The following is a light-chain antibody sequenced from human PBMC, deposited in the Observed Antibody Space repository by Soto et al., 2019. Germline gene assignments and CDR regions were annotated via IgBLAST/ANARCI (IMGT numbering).Light chain of an antibody. Sequence: ETMMTQSPDTLSVSLGERATLSCRASQSLRSSLAWYQQKPGQAPRLLIYDASTRATGIPARFSGSGSGTDFTITISGLQSEDFEVYYCQKYNNWPQTLGQGTKV. V-gene: IGKV3-15*01. CDR2: DAS. CDR3: QKYNNWPQT. J-gene: IGKJ1*01. CDR1: QSLRSS.